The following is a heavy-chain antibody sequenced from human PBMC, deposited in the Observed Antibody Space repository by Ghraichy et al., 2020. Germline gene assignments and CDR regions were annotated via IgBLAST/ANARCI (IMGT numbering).Heavy chain of an antibody. CDR2: IYYSGST. D-gene: IGHD4-17*01. CDR3: ARHPDYGFDY. V-gene: IGHV4-39*01. CDR1: GGSNSSSSYY. J-gene: IGHJ4*02. Sequence: SETLSLTCTVSGGSNSSSSYYWGWIRQPPGKGLEWIGSIYYSGSTYYNPSLKSRVTISVDTSKNQFSLKLSSVTAADTAVYYCARHPDYGFDYWGQGTLVTVSS.